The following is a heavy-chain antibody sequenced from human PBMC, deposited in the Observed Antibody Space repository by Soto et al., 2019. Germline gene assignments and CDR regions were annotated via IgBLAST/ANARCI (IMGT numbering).Heavy chain of an antibody. CDR2: IYYSGST. CDR3: ARGGRGYQLLWRWFDP. V-gene: IGHV4-59*01. Sequence: QVQLQESGPGLVKPSETLSLTCTVSGGSISSYYWSWIRQPPGKGLEWIGYIYYSGSTNYNPSLKSRVPISVDTSKNHFSLKLSSVTAADTAVYYCARGGRGYQLLWRWFDPWGQGTLVTVSS. CDR1: GGSISSYY. D-gene: IGHD2-2*01. J-gene: IGHJ5*02.